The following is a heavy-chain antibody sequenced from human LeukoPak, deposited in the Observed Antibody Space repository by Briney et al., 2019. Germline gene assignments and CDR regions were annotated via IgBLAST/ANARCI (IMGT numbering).Heavy chain of an antibody. J-gene: IGHJ5*02. CDR1: GYSISSGYY. V-gene: IGHV4-38-2*02. CDR3: ARVSKWELLGMFDP. CDR2: IYHSGST. D-gene: IGHD1-26*01. Sequence: SETLSLTCTVSGYSISSGYYWGWIRQPPGKGLEWIGSIYHSGSTYYNPSLKSRVTISVDTSKNQFSLKLSSVTAADTAVYYCARVSKWELLGMFDPWGQGTLVTVSS.